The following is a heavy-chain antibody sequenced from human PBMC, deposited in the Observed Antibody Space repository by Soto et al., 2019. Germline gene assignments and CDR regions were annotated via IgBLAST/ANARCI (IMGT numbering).Heavy chain of an antibody. J-gene: IGHJ5*02. CDR2: ISYDGSNK. CDR1: GFTFSSYG. Sequence: QVQLVESGGGVVQPGRSLRLSCAASGFTFSSYGMHWVRQAPGKGLEWVAVISYDGSNKYYADSMKGRFTISRDNSKNTFYLQMKSLRGGDTAVYYFAKEPNIGWVWTTIWFEPLVQGTPVTVTS. D-gene: IGHD6-19*01. V-gene: IGHV3-30*18. CDR3: AKEPNIGWVWTTIWFEP.